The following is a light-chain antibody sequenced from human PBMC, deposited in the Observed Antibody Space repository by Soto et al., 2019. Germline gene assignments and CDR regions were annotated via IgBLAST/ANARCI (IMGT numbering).Light chain of an antibody. CDR2: GAS. CDR1: QKINNY. J-gene: IGKJ5*01. CDR3: EQTYSTPVT. Sequence: DIQMTQSPSSLSASVGDGVTVTFGTSQKINNYLNWYKQKRGKAPKXXSYGASSVQSGVPLRFSGSGSGTEFTLTISSLQPEDFEIYYCEQTYSTPVTFGQGTRLEIK. V-gene: IGKV1-39*01.